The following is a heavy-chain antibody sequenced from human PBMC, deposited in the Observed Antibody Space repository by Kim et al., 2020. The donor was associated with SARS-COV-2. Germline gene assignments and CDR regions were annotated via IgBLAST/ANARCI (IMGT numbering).Heavy chain of an antibody. CDR3: ARDVSGEDDH. Sequence: GTTDYADSVKGRFTISRDNAENTLYLQMNRLTDEDTAVYYCARDVSGEDDHWGQGTLVTVSS. V-gene: IGHV3-74*01. D-gene: IGHD2-21*01. J-gene: IGHJ4*02. CDR2: GTT.